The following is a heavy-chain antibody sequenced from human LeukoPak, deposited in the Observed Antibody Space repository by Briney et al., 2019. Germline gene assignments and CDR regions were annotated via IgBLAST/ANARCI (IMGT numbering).Heavy chain of an antibody. J-gene: IGHJ4*02. V-gene: IGHV1-8*03. CDR3: ARGSSSWYRVLDY. Sequence: AVPVSFLACGYTFTNYDSHWLRQATGQGLEWMGWSNPNSANTGYAQKFHGRVTITRNTSISTAYMELSSLRSEDTAVYYCARGSSSWYRVLDYWGQGTLVTVSS. D-gene: IGHD6-13*01. CDR1: GYTFTNYD. CDR2: SNPNSANT.